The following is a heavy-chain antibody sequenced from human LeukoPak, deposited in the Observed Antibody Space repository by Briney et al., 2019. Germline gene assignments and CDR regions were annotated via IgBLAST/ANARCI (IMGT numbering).Heavy chain of an antibody. Sequence: SRGSLRLSCAASGFTFSSYSMNWVRQAPGKGLEWVSSISSSSSYIYYADSVKGRFTISRDNAKKSLYLQMNSLRAEDTAVYYCARDLSGSYLYYFDYWGQGTLVTVSS. CDR2: ISSSSSYI. J-gene: IGHJ4*02. V-gene: IGHV3-21*01. D-gene: IGHD1-26*01. CDR1: GFTFSSYS. CDR3: ARDLSGSYLYYFDY.